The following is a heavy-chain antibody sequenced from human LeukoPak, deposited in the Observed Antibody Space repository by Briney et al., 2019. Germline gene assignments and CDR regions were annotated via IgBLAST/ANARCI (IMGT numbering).Heavy chain of an antibody. Sequence: GGSLRLSCAASDLKFDNYGMHWVRQAPGKGLEWVAFIRYDGSNKYYADSVKGRFTISRDNSKNTLYLQMNSLRADDTAVYYCAKEGGAGSYYVFDPWGQGTLVTVSS. CDR3: AKEGGAGSYYVFDP. D-gene: IGHD3-10*01. V-gene: IGHV3-30*02. CDR1: DLKFDNYG. J-gene: IGHJ5*02. CDR2: IRYDGSNK.